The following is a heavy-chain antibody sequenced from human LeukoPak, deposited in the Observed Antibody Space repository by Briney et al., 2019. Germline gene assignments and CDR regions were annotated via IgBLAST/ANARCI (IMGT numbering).Heavy chain of an antibody. CDR2: INPNSGGT. J-gene: IGHJ5*02. Sequence: TSVKVSCKASGYTFTGYYMHWVRQAPGQGLEWMGWINPNSGGTNYAQKFQGWVTMTRDTSISTAYMELSRLRSDDTAVYYCARGDQQLVPSGWFDPWGQGTLVTVSS. D-gene: IGHD6-13*01. CDR1: GYTFTGYY. CDR3: ARGDQQLVPSGWFDP. V-gene: IGHV1-2*04.